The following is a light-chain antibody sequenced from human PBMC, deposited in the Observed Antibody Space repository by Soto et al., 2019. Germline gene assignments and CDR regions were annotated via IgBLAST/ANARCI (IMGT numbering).Light chain of an antibody. CDR1: QTISSW. CDR3: QHYNSYSEA. V-gene: IGKV1-5*03. J-gene: IGKJ1*01. CDR2: KAS. Sequence: DIQMTQSPSTLSGSVGDRVTITCRASQTISSWLAWYQQKPGKAPKLLIYKASTLKSGVPSRFSGSGSGTEFTLTINSLQPDDFATYYCQHYNSYSEAVGQGTKLDIK.